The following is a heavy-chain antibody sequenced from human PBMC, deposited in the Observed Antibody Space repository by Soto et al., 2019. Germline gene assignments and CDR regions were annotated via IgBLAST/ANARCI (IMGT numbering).Heavy chain of an antibody. CDR2: INQSGTT. D-gene: IGHD3-10*01. CDR3: ARDIITVIGGDIYYYFGMDV. Sequence: PSETLSLTCYVNGWSLREYYWSWIRQSPGKGPEWIGEINQSGTTHYNPSLKSRVRISIDKSKNQFSLNLTSVTAADTATYYCARDIITVIGGDIYYYFGMDVWGQGTTVTVSS. V-gene: IGHV4-34*01. CDR1: GWSLREYY. J-gene: IGHJ6*02.